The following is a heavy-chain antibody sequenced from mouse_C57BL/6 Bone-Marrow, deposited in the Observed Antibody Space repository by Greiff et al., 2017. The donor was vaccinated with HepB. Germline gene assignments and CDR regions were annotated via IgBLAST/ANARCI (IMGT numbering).Heavy chain of an antibody. J-gene: IGHJ1*03. CDR1: GFTFSDFY. Sequence: EVKLMESGGGLVQSGRSLRLSCATSGFTFSDFYMEWVRQAPGKGLEWIAASRNKANDYTTEYSASVKGRFIVSRDTSQSILYLQMNALRAEDTAIYYCARDAWPSTVGDWYFDVWGTGTTVTVSS. V-gene: IGHV7-1*01. D-gene: IGHD1-1*01. CDR3: ARDAWPSTVGDWYFDV. CDR2: SRNKANDYTT.